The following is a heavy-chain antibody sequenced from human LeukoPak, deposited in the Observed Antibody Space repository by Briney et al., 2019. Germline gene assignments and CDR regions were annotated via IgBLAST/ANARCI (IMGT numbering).Heavy chain of an antibody. D-gene: IGHD4-17*01. CDR3: ARAAGYGDYRCFDY. CDR2: ISSSSDYI. Sequence: GGSLRLSCAASGFTFSSDSMNWVRQAPGKGLEWVSSISSSSDYIYYADSVKGRFTISRDNAKNSLFLQVNSLRAEDTAVYYCARAAGYGDYRCFDYWGQGTLVTVSS. J-gene: IGHJ4*02. V-gene: IGHV3-21*01. CDR1: GFTFSSDS.